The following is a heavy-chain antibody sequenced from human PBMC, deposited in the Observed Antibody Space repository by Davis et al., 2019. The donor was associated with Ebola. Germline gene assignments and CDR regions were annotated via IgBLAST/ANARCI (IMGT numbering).Heavy chain of an antibody. Sequence: SETLSLTCTVSGGSISSYYWSWIRQPPGKGLEWIGYIYYSGSTNYNPSLKSRVTISVDTSKNQFSLKLSSVTAADTAVYYCARHIETEAFDYWGQGTLVTVSS. CDR2: IYYSGST. J-gene: IGHJ4*02. CDR1: GGSISSYY. V-gene: IGHV4-59*08. CDR3: ARHIETEAFDY. D-gene: IGHD1-1*01.